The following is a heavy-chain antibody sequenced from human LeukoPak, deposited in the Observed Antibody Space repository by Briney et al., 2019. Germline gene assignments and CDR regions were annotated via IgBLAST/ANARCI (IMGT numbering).Heavy chain of an antibody. CDR2: ISGSGGST. CDR3: AKYGWQLLLGAEYNWLET. V-gene: IGHV3-23*01. J-gene: IGHJ5*02. Sequence: PGGSLRLSCAASGFTFSSYAMSWVRQAPGKGLEWVSSISGSGGSTYYADSVKGRFTISRDNSKNTLYLQMNSLRAEDTAVYYCAKYGWQLLLGAEYNWLETWGQGTQVTVSS. D-gene: IGHD2-15*01. CDR1: GFTFSSYA.